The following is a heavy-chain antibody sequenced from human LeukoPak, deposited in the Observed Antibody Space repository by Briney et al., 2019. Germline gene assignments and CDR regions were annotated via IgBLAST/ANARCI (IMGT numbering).Heavy chain of an antibody. J-gene: IGHJ4*02. CDR2: ISNDGNQK. CDR1: GFTFSTYG. D-gene: IGHD4/OR15-4a*01. V-gene: IGHV3-30*18. Sequence: PGSSLRLPCERTGFTFSTYGIHWVRQAPGKGLEWVALISNDGNQKFYADSVKGRFTISRDNSKNTLSLQMNSLRAEDTAMYYCAKDLSMGGFDFWGQGTLVTVSS. CDR3: AKDLSMGGFDF.